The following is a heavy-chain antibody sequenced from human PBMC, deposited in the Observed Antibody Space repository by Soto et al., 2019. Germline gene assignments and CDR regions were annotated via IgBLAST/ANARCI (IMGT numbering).Heavy chain of an antibody. D-gene: IGHD4-17*01. J-gene: IGHJ5*02. CDR1: GGSFSGYY. V-gene: IGHV4-34*01. Sequence: ASETLSLTCAVYGGSFSGYYWSWIRQPPGKGLEWIGEINHSGSTNYNPSLKSRVTISVDTSKNQFSLKLSSVTAADTAVYYCAKKNYGDYANRFDPWGQGTLVTVSS. CDR3: AKKNYGDYANRFDP. CDR2: INHSGST.